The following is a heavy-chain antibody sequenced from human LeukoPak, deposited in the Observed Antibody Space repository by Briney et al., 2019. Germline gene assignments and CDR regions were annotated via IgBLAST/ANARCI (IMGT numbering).Heavy chain of an antibody. CDR2: ISGSGGST. Sequence: GGSLRLSCAASGFTFSSYAMSWVRQAPGKGLEWVSAISGSGGSTYYADPVKGRFTISRDNSKNTLYLQMNSLRAEDTAVYYRAKALETMVRGVTFDYWGQGTLVTVSS. V-gene: IGHV3-23*01. CDR3: AKALETMVRGVTFDY. J-gene: IGHJ4*02. D-gene: IGHD3-10*01. CDR1: GFTFSSYA.